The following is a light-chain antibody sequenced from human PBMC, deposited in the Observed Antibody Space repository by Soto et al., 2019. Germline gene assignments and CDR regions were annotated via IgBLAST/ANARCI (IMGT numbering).Light chain of an antibody. V-gene: IGKV3-20*01. CDR1: QSVSSSY. Sequence: EIVLTQSPGTLSLSPGERATLSCRASQSVSSSYLAWYQQKPGQAPRLLIYGASSRATGIPDRFSGSVSGTDFTLTISRLEPEDFAVYYWQQYGSPSWTFGQGTKVDIK. CDR3: QQYGSPSWT. CDR2: GAS. J-gene: IGKJ1*01.